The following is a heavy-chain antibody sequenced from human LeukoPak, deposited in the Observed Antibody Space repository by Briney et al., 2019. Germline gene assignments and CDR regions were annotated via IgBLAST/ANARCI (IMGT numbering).Heavy chain of an antibody. CDR1: GYTFTSYG. CDR3: ARVGAYCGGDCYSGY. Sequence: GASVKVSCKASGYTFTSYGISWVRQAPGQGLEWMGWISAYNGNTNYAQKLQGRVTMTTNTSTSTAYMELRSLRSDDTAVYYCARVGAYCGGDCYSGYWGQGTLVTVSS. V-gene: IGHV1-18*01. D-gene: IGHD2-21*02. CDR2: ISAYNGNT. J-gene: IGHJ4*02.